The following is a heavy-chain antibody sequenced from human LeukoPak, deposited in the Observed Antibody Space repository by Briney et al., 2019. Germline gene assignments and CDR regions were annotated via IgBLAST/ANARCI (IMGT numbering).Heavy chain of an antibody. CDR1: GGSISSYY. Sequence: PSETLSLTCTVSGGSISSYYWSWIRPPPGKGLEWIGYIYYSGSTNYNPSLKSRVTISVDTSKNQFSLKLSSVTAADTAVYYCARLYDAFDIWGQGTMVTVSS. CDR3: ARLYDAFDI. J-gene: IGHJ3*02. V-gene: IGHV4-59*08. CDR2: IYYSGST.